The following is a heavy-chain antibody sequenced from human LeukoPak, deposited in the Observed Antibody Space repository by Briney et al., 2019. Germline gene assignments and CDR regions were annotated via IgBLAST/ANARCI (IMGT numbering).Heavy chain of an antibody. CDR1: GYTFTSYY. CDR3: ARDHENQYQLLPFYWFDP. D-gene: IGHD2-2*01. J-gene: IGHJ5*02. CDR2: IIPIFGTA. Sequence: GASVKVSCKASGYTFTSYYMHWVRQAPGQGLEWMGGIIPIFGTANYAQKFQGRVTITADESTSTAYMELSSLRSEDTAVYYCARDHENQYQLLPFYWFDPWGQGTLVTVSS. V-gene: IGHV1-69*13.